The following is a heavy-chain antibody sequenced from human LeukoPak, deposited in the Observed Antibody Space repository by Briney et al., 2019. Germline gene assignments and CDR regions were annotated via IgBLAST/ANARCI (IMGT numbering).Heavy chain of an antibody. CDR1: GYTFTSYG. CDR3: ATDRGGSYYFDY. V-gene: IGHV1-18*01. Sequence: ASVKVSCKASGYTFTSYGISWVRQAPGQGLEWMGWISAYNGNTNYAQKFQGRVTMTEDTSTDTAYMVLSSLRSEDTAVYYCATDRGGSYYFDYWGQGTLVTVSS. D-gene: IGHD2-15*01. J-gene: IGHJ4*02. CDR2: ISAYNGNT.